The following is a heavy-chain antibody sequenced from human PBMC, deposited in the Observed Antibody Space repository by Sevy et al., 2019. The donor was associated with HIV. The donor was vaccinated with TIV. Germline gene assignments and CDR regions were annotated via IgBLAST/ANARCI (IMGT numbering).Heavy chain of an antibody. CDR1: GYTLTKLS. CDR3: ATTKDYYESSGSPFDY. V-gene: IGHV1-24*01. CDR2: FDPEDGET. Sequence: ASVKVSCKVSGYTLTKLSMHGVRQGPGKGLEWMGSFDPEDGETIYAQKFQGRVTMNVDTSTDTADMELRSLKSEDTAVYYCATTKDYYESSGSPFDYWGQGTLVTVSS. J-gene: IGHJ4*02. D-gene: IGHD3-22*01.